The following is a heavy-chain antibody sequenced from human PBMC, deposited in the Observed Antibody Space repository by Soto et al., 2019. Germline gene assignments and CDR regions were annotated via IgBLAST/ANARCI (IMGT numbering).Heavy chain of an antibody. Sequence: QFQLQESGPGLVKPSQTLSLTCTVSGGSISSNTYYWSWIRQHPVRGLEWIGYIYCSGSAYYNPSLKSRVTISVDTSKNQFSLKLSSVTAADTAVYYCASIDRSGYYALPIYGMDVWGQGTKVIVSS. CDR3: ASIDRSGYYALPIYGMDV. CDR1: GGSISSNTYY. CDR2: IYCSGSA. J-gene: IGHJ6*02. D-gene: IGHD3-22*01. V-gene: IGHV4-31*03.